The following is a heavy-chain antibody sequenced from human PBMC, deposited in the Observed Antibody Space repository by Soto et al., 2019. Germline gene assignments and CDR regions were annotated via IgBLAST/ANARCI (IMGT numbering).Heavy chain of an antibody. CDR3: ASPPKAVSGYFNY. D-gene: IGHD3-3*01. J-gene: IGHJ4*02. V-gene: IGHV4-39*01. CDR1: GDSISGSSFS. CDR2: IYYTGNT. Sequence: SETLSLTCTVSGDSISGSSFSWGWIRQPPGKGLEWIGTIYYTGNTDFNPSLKSRVSISVDKSKNQFSLRLSSVTAADTAVYYCASPPKAVSGYFNYWGQGALVTVSS.